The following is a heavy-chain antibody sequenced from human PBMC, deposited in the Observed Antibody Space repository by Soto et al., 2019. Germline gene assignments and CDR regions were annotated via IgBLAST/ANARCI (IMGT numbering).Heavy chain of an antibody. Sequence: QLQLQESGSGLVKPSQTLSLTCAVSDGSISSGDYSWSWIRQPPGKGLEWIGYIYHSGSTYYNPSPKGRVTKSSERSKNQFSPKASSVTARETALVYCARLSPTGVPGFGIWGQGTMVTVSS. D-gene: IGHD4-17*01. V-gene: IGHV4-30-2*01. CDR2: IYHSGST. CDR3: ARLSPTGVPGFGI. J-gene: IGHJ3*02. CDR1: DGSISSGDYS.